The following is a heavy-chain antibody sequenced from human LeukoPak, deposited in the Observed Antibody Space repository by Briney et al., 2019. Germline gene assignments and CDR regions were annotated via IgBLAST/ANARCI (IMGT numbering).Heavy chain of an antibody. D-gene: IGHD3-10*01. Sequence: SETLSLTCSVSGASISSYFWSWIRQPAGKGLEWIGRISTSGSTNYNPSLKSRVIMSADTSTNQFSLKLNSVTAADTAVYYCARRKNYYGSGSYYNGNAFDIWGQGTMVTVSS. CDR1: GASISSYF. CDR2: ISTSGST. CDR3: ARRKNYYGSGSYYNGNAFDI. J-gene: IGHJ3*02. V-gene: IGHV4-4*07.